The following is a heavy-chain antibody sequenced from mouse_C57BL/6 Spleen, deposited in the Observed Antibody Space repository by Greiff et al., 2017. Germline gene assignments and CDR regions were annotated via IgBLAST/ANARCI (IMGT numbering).Heavy chain of an antibody. CDR3: ARVLRGYFDV. J-gene: IGHJ1*03. V-gene: IGHV5-16*01. D-gene: IGHD1-1*01. CDR2: INYDGSST. CDR1: GFTFSDYY. Sequence: EVQRVESEGGLVQPGSSMKLSCTASGFTFSDYYMAWVRQVPEKGLEWVANINYDGSSTYYLDSLKSRFIISRDNAKNILYLQMSSLKSEDTATYYCARVLRGYFDVWGTGTTVTVSS.